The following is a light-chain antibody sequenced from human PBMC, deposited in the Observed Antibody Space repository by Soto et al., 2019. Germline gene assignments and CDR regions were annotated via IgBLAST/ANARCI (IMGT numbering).Light chain of an antibody. Sequence: QSVLTQPASVSGSPGQSITISCAGTSADIGSYNRVSWYQQHPGKAPKLIIYEVTDRPSGVSNRFSGSKPGNTASLTISGLQAEDEAEYYCSSYTNINTRACVFGTGTKVTVL. J-gene: IGLJ1*01. CDR2: EVT. V-gene: IGLV2-14*01. CDR3: SSYTNINTRACV. CDR1: SADIGSYNR.